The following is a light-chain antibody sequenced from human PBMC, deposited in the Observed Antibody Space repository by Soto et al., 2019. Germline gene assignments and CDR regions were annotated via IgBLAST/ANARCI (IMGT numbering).Light chain of an antibody. CDR2: AAS. CDR1: QYISTY. J-gene: IGKJ2*01. CDR3: QQSYSTPYT. V-gene: IGKV1-39*01. Sequence: DIQMTQPPSSLSASEGDRVTITCRATQYISTYLNWYQQKPGIAPKLLIYAASSLQRGVPSRFSGSGSGTDFTLTISSLQPEDFATYYCQQSYSTPYTFGQGTRLEIK.